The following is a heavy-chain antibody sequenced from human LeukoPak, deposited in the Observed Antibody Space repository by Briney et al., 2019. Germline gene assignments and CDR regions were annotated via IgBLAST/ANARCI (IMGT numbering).Heavy chain of an antibody. D-gene: IGHD5-24*01. CDR3: AFNPRRDGYFDY. CDR1: GGTFSSYA. Sequence: ASVKVSCKASGGTFSSYAISWVRQAPGQGLEWMGGIIPIFGTANYAQKFQGRVTITTDESTSTAYMELSSLRSEDTAVYYCAFNPRRDGYFDYWGQGTLVTVSS. V-gene: IGHV1-69*05. J-gene: IGHJ4*02. CDR2: IIPIFGTA.